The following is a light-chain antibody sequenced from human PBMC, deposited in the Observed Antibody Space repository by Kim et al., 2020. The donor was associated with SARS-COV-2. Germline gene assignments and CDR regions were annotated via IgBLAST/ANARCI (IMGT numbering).Light chain of an antibody. CDR3: QAWDSSTNWV. CDR1: KLGDKY. CDR2: QDS. J-gene: IGLJ3*02. V-gene: IGLV3-1*01. Sequence: VSPGQTASITCSGDKLGDKYACWYQQKPGQSPVLVIYQDSKRPSVIPERFSGSNSGNTATLTISGTQAMDEADYYCQAWDSSTNWVFGGGTQLTVL.